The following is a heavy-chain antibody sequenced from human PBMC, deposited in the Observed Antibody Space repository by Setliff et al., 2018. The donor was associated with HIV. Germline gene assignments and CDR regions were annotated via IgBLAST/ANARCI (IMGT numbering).Heavy chain of an antibody. Sequence: SETLSLTCTVSGGSISSSSYYWGWIRQPPGKGLEWIGSIYYSGSPYYNPPLKSRVTISVDTSKNQFSLKLSSVTAADTAVYYCASPASGGSSGQYHYWGQGTLVTVSS. J-gene: IGHJ4*02. CDR2: IYYSGSP. CDR1: GGSISSSSYY. V-gene: IGHV4-39*01. D-gene: IGHD6-19*01. CDR3: ASPASGGSSGQYHY.